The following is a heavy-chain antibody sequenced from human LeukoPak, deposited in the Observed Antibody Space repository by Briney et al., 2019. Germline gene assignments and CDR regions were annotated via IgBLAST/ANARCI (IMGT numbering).Heavy chain of an antibody. CDR1: GGSISSYY. D-gene: IGHD3-10*01. V-gene: IGHV4-59*01. Sequence: SETLSLTCTVSGGSISSYYWSWVRQPPGKGLEWIGYIYYSGSTNYNPSLKNRVTISLDTSKNQFSLKLSSVTAADTAVYYCARSELLWFGGVNSGFDYWGQGTLVTVSS. CDR3: ARSELLWFGGVNSGFDY. CDR2: IYYSGST. J-gene: IGHJ4*02.